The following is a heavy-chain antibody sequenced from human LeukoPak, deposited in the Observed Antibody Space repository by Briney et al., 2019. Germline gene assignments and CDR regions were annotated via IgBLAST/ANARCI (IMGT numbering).Heavy chain of an antibody. D-gene: IGHD5-24*01. CDR3: ARQSRLQKALDY. J-gene: IGHJ4*02. V-gene: IGHV1-2*02. CDR2: INPNSGGT. CDR1: GYTFTGYY. Sequence: ASVKVSCKASGYTFTGYYMHWVRQAPGQGLEWMGWINPNSGGTNYAQKFQGRVTMTTDTSTSTAYMELRSLRSDDTAVYYCARQSRLQKALDYWGQGTLVTVSS.